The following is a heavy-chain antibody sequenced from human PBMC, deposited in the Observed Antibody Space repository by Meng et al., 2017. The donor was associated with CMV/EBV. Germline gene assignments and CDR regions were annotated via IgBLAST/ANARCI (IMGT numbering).Heavy chain of an antibody. J-gene: IGHJ3*02. D-gene: IGHD2-2*01. Sequence: SETLSLTCAVYGGSFSGYYWSWIRQPPGKGLEWIGEINHSGSTNYNPSLKSRVTISVDTSKNQFSLKLSSVTAADTAVYYSARKAQDCSSTSGYPFDIWGQGTMVTVSS. V-gene: IGHV4-34*01. CDR1: GGSFSGYY. CDR3: ARKAQDCSSTSGYPFDI. CDR2: INHSGST.